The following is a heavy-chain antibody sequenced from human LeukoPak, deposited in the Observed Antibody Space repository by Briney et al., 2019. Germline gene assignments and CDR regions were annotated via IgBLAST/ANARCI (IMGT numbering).Heavy chain of an antibody. D-gene: IGHD6-13*01. V-gene: IGHV3-48*01. J-gene: IGHJ4*02. CDR2: ISSSSRTI. CDR1: GFTFSSYR. Sequence: GGSLRLSCAASGFTFSSYRMNWVRQAPGKGLEWLSYISSSSRTIYYADSVKGRFTISRDNAKNSLNLQMNSLRAEDTAVYYCARVYGSSLDYWGQGTLVTVSS. CDR3: ARVYGSSLDY.